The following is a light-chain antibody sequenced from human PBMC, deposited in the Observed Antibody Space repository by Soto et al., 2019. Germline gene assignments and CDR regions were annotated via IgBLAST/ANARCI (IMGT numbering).Light chain of an antibody. V-gene: IGLV1-44*01. CDR1: SSNIGRKA. CDR3: ATWDDSLNAWV. Sequence: QSVLTQPPSASGAPGQRVTISCSGSSSNIGRKAVNWYKQLPGAAPKLLMYSNSLRPSGVPDRFSGSKSGTSASLAISWLQSEDEADYYCATWDDSLNAWVLGGGTKLTVL. J-gene: IGLJ3*02. CDR2: SNS.